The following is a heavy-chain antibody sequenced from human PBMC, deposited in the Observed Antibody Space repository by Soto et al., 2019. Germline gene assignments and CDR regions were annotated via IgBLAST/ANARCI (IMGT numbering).Heavy chain of an antibody. D-gene: IGHD2-15*01. CDR2: IYWDDDK. Sequence: SGPTLVNPTQTLTLTCTFSGFSLSTSGVGVGWIRQPPGKALEWLALIYWDDDKRYSPSLKSRLTITKDTSKNQVVLTMTNMDPVDTATYYCAHSGVVAAPQIDRNKNWFDPWGQGTLVTVSS. CDR3: AHSGVVAAPQIDRNKNWFDP. V-gene: IGHV2-5*02. J-gene: IGHJ5*02. CDR1: GFSLSTSGVG.